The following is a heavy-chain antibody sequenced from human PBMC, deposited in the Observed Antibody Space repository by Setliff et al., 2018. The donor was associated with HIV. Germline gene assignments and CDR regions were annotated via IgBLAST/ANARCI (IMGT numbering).Heavy chain of an antibody. V-gene: IGHV3-48*03. J-gene: IGHJ6*02. CDR2: ITSRGSRI. D-gene: IGHD1-26*01. CDR3: ARGTTRGSDFSYAFYSYTALDV. Sequence: GESPKISCAASGFAFSDYDMNLVRQAPGEGLGGVSYITSRGSRIYYTDSVKGRFTVARDNARKSLFLQMNSLGAEDTAVYYCARGTTRGSDFSYAFYSYTALDVRGQGTTVPV. CDR1: GFAFSDYD.